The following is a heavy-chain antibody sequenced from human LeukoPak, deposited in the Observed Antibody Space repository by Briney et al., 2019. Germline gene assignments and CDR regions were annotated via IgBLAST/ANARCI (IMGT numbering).Heavy chain of an antibody. CDR2: IYHSGST. V-gene: IGHV4-4*02. J-gene: IGHJ4*02. CDR1: GGSISSSNW. D-gene: IGHD3-22*01. Sequence: SGTLSLTCAVSGGSISSSNWGSWVRQPPGKGLEWIGEIYHSGSTNYNPSLKSRVTISVDKSKNQFALKLSSVTAADTAVYYCARASRYYDSSGYYSKSIDYWGQGTLVTVSS. CDR3: ARASRYYDSSGYYSKSIDY.